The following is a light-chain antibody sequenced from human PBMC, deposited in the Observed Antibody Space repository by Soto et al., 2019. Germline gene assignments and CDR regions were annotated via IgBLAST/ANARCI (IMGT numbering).Light chain of an antibody. CDR1: LGIRND. Sequence: DIQMTQSPSSLSASVGDRVTITCPASLGIRNDLDWFQQKPGKAPKRLIYAASSLQSGVPSRFSGSGSGTEFTLTISSLQPEDFATYYCLQHNTYPYTFGPGTKVDIK. V-gene: IGKV1-17*01. CDR2: AAS. J-gene: IGKJ3*01. CDR3: LQHNTYPYT.